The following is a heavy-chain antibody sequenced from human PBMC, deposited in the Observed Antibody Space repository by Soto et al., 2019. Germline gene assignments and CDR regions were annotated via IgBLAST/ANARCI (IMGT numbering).Heavy chain of an antibody. CDR2: IYYSGST. V-gene: IGHV4-30-4*01. CDR3: ARDPGYCSGGSCQNWFDP. CDR1: GGSIISGDYY. D-gene: IGHD2-15*01. Sequence: PSETLSLTCTVSGGSIISGDYYCSCIRQPPGKGLEWIGYIYYSGSTYYNPSLKSRVTISVDTSKNQFSLKLSSVTAADTAVYYCARDPGYCSGGSCQNWFDPWGQGTLVTVSS. J-gene: IGHJ5*02.